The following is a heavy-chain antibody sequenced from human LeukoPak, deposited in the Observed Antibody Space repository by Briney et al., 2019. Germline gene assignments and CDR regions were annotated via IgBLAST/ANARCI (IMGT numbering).Heavy chain of an antibody. Sequence: ASVKVSCKASGYTFTSYGISGVRQAPGQGLEWMGWISAYNGNTNYAQKLQGRVTMTTDTSTSTAYLELTSLRSDDTAVYYCARQWPHNKRYGMAVWGQGTTVTVSS. CDR3: ARQWPHNKRYGMAV. CDR1: GYTFTSYG. V-gene: IGHV1-18*01. CDR2: ISAYNGNT. J-gene: IGHJ6*02. D-gene: IGHD6-19*01.